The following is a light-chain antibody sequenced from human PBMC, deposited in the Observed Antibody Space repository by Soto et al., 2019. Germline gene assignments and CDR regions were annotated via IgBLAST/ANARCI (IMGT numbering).Light chain of an antibody. CDR3: QQYADSPRT. CDR2: GGS. CDR1: QSVGNNY. Sequence: EIVLTQSPGTLSLSPGEGATLSCRASQSVGNNYLAWYQQKPGQAPRFLIYGGSSRAPGTPDRFSGSGSGTDFALTISRLEPEDFAVYYCQQYADSPRTVGQGTKVDIK. V-gene: IGKV3-20*01. J-gene: IGKJ1*01.